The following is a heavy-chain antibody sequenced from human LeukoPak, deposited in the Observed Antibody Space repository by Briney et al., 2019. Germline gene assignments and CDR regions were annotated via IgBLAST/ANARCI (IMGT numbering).Heavy chain of an antibody. Sequence: PSETLSLTCVVDGGYFSGFYLTWVRQAPGKGLEWIGSIYYSVGTNYNPSLNTRVTISVDTSKTEFSTKPSSVTAAAPGVYYCARYSSCYGAYILESACSVDHWGQGNLVTVSS. CDR1: GGYFSGFY. CDR3: ARYSSCYGAYILESACSVDH. V-gene: IGHV4-59*08. CDR2: IYYSVGT. D-gene: IGHD4-17*01. J-gene: IGHJ4*02.